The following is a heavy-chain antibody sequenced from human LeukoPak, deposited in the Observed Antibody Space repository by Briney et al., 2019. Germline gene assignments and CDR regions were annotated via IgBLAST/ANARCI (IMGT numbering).Heavy chain of an antibody. Sequence: ASVKVSCKAFGYTFTSNYMHWVRQAPGQGLDWIGWISPDSGRTGFAQKFQGRVTMTRDTSISTAYMELSRLGYDDTAVYYCARDTRSSYLQYYFDYWGQGTLVTVSS. CDR2: ISPDSGRT. CDR1: GYTFTSNY. D-gene: IGHD5-24*01. J-gene: IGHJ4*02. CDR3: ARDTRSSYLQYYFDY. V-gene: IGHV1-2*02.